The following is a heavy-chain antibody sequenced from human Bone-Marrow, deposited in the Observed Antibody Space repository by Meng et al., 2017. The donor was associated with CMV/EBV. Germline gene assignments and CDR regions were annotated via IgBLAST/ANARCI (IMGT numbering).Heavy chain of an antibody. CDR1: GGSVSSGSYY. CDR3: ARDGGYYYFDY. V-gene: IGHV4-61*01. D-gene: IGHD2-15*01. Sequence: SETLSLTCTVSGGSVSSGSYYWSWIRQPPGKGLEWIGYIYYSGSTNYNPSLKSRVTISVDTSKSQFSLNLSSVTAADTAVYYCARDGGYYYFDYWGQGPLVTVSS. J-gene: IGHJ4*02. CDR2: IYYSGST.